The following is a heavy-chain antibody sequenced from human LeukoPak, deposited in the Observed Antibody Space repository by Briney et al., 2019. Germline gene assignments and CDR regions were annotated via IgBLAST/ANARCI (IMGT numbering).Heavy chain of an antibody. V-gene: IGHV4-4*08. CDR2: IYYSGST. D-gene: IGHD3-10*01. J-gene: IGHJ4*02. CDR1: GGSISSYS. Sequence: SETLSLTCTFSGGSISSYSWSWVRQPPGRGLEWIGYIYYSGSTTYNPSLKSRVTISLDTSKNQFSLKLSSVTAADAAVYYCAGDYGSGSYRFDYWGQGTLVTVSS. CDR3: AGDYGSGSYRFDY.